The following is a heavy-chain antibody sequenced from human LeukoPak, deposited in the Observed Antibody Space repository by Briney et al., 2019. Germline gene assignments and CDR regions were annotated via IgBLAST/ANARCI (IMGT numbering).Heavy chain of an antibody. CDR1: GGSFSSSSYY. Sequence: SETLSLTCAVYGGSFSSSSYYWGWIRQPPGKGLEWIGSIYYSGSTYYNPSLKSRVTISVDTSRNQFSLKLSSVTAADTAVYYCARHLHSSGPGYWGQGTLVTVSS. CDR3: ARHLHSSGPGY. J-gene: IGHJ4*02. CDR2: IYYSGST. D-gene: IGHD6-19*01. V-gene: IGHV4-39*01.